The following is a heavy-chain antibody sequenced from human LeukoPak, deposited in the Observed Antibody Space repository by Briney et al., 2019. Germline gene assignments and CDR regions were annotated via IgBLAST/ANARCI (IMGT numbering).Heavy chain of an antibody. CDR2: IKEDGGEK. CDR3: ARALYTNYFDY. Sequence: PGGSLRLSCADSGFTFSSYWMSWVRKAPGKGLEWVANIKEDGGEKYYVDSVKRRFTISRDNAKNSLYLQMNSLRAEDTAVYYCARALYTNYFDYWGQGTLVTVSS. J-gene: IGHJ4*02. V-gene: IGHV3-7*05. CDR1: GFTFSSYW.